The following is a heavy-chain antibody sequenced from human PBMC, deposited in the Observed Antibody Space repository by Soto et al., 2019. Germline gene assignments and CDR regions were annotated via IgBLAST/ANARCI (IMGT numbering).Heavy chain of an antibody. V-gene: IGHV1-69*12. J-gene: IGHJ6*02. Sequence: QVQLVQSGAEVKKPGSSVKVSCKASGGTFSSYAISWVRQAPGQGLEWMGGIIPIFGTANYAQKFQSRVTSTADESTGTAYMELSSLTSEDTAVYYCATQSSGSGYYYYGMDVWGQGTTVTVSS. CDR1: GGTFSSYA. CDR2: IIPIFGTA. CDR3: ATQSSGSGYYYYGMDV. D-gene: IGHD6-19*01.